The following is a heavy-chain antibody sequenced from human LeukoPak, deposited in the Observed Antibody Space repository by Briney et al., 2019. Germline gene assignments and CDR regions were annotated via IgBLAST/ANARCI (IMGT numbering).Heavy chain of an antibody. Sequence: SETLSLTCTVSGGSIRSSYYYWGWIRQPPGKGLEWIGSIYYSGSTYYNPSLKSRVTISVDTSKNQFSLKLSSVTAADTAVYYCARQRKGAYYYDSSVPFDYWGQGTLVTVSS. CDR2: IYYSGST. CDR1: GGSIRSSYYY. J-gene: IGHJ4*02. V-gene: IGHV4-39*01. D-gene: IGHD3-22*01. CDR3: ARQRKGAYYYDSSVPFDY.